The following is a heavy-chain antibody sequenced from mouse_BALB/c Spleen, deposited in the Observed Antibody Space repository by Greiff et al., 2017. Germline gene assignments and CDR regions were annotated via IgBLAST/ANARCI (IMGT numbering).Heavy chain of an antibody. CDR1: GFSLTGYG. V-gene: IGHV2-6-7*01. CDR3: ARDRGSSYGYYAMDY. CDR2: IWGDGST. J-gene: IGHJ4*01. D-gene: IGHD1-1*01. Sequence: VQLQQSGPGLVAPSQSLSITCTVSGFSLTGYGVNWVRQPPGKGLEWLGMIWGDGSTDYNSALKSRLSISKDNSKSQVFLKMNSLQTDDTARYYCARDRGSSYGYYAMDYWGQGTSVTVSS.